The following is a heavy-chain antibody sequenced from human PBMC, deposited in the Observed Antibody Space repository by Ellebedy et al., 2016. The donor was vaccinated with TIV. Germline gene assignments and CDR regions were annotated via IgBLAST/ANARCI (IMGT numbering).Heavy chain of an antibody. CDR1: GYTFTDYY. D-gene: IGHD6-13*01. CDR2: IYPNSGDT. V-gene: IGHV1-2*02. Sequence: AALVKVSCKTSGYTFTDYYMHWMRQAPGQGLEWMGWIYPNSGDTKYAQKFQGRVTMTRDTSITTAYMELNRLTSDDTATYYCASVTFSSLSPFDSWGQGTLVIVSS. J-gene: IGHJ4*02. CDR3: ASVTFSSLSPFDS.